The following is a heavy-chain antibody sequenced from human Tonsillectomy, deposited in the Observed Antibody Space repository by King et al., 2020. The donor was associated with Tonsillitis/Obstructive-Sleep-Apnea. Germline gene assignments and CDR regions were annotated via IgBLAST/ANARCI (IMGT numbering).Heavy chain of an antibody. CDR3: ARVSSGSYLGDFDY. CDR2: ISAYKGNT. J-gene: IGHJ4*02. Sequence: VQLVESGAEVKKPGASVKVSCKASGYTFTSYGISWVRQSPGQGLEWMGWISAYKGNTNNAQKFQGRVTMTTDTSTSTAYMELRSLRSDDTAVYYCARVSSGSYLGDFDYWGQGTLVTVSS. D-gene: IGHD1-26*01. CDR1: GYTFTSYG. V-gene: IGHV1-18*01.